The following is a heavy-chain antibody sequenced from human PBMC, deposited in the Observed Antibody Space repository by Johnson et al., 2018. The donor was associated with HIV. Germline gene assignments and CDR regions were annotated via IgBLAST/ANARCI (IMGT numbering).Heavy chain of an antibody. CDR2: ISYDGSNK. CDR1: GFTFSSYA. V-gene: IGHV3-30-3*01. D-gene: IGHD6-19*01. Sequence: QVQLVESGGGVVQPGRSLRLSCAASGFTFSSYAMHWVRQVPGKGLEWVAVISYDGSNKYYADSVKGRFTISRDNSKNTLYLQMNSLGADDTAVYYCVRPFQWLDAFDIWGQGTMVTVSS. CDR3: VRPFQWLDAFDI. J-gene: IGHJ3*02.